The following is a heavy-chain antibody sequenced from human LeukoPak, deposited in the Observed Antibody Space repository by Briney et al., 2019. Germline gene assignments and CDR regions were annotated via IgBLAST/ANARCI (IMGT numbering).Heavy chain of an antibody. D-gene: IGHD1-26*01. Sequence: SQTLSLTCTVSGGSISSGGYYWSWIRQHPGKGLEWIGYIYYSGSTYYNPSLKSRVTISVDTSKNQFPLKLSSVTAADTAVYYCAREYRATYFDYWGQEPWSPSPQ. CDR1: GGSISSGGYY. J-gene: IGHJ4*01. CDR3: AREYRATYFDY. CDR2: IYYSGST. V-gene: IGHV4-31*03.